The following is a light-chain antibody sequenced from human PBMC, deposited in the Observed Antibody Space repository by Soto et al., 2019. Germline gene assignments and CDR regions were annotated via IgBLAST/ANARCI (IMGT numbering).Light chain of an antibody. CDR1: QSAISK. V-gene: IGKV3-15*01. CDR2: DAS. CDR3: QQYYKWPLT. J-gene: IGKJ4*01. Sequence: DIVMTQSPATLSVSPGERVTLSCRASQSAISKLAWYQQKPGQTPRLLIYDASTRETDILARFSGSGSGTDFTLTISSLLSEDFAVYYCQQYYKWPLTFGGGTKVDI.